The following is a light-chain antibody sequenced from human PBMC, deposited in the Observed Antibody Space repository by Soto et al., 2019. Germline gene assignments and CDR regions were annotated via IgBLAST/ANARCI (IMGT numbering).Light chain of an antibody. CDR1: QSISSW. Sequence: DIQMTQSPSTLSASVGDRVTITCRASQSISSWLAWYQQKPGKAPKLLIYKASSLDSGVPSRFSGSGTGTEFTVTISSLQPDDFGSYYCQQYNRYSRTFGQMTKVEIK. V-gene: IGKV1-5*03. CDR2: KAS. J-gene: IGKJ1*01. CDR3: QQYNRYSRT.